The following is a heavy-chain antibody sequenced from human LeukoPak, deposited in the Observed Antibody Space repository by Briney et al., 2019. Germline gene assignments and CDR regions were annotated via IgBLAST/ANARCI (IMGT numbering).Heavy chain of an antibody. CDR3: ARVSTQPVTRFDY. D-gene: IGHD6-6*01. Sequence: GASVKVSCKASGYSLNSFGMGWVRQTPGQGLEWLGWINTYNADTKHGEYFQGRVTMTADKSMSIAYMEWRSLRTDDTAMYYCARVSTQPVTRFDYWGQGTLVTVSS. V-gene: IGHV1-18*04. CDR1: GYSLNSFG. CDR2: INTYNADT. J-gene: IGHJ4*02.